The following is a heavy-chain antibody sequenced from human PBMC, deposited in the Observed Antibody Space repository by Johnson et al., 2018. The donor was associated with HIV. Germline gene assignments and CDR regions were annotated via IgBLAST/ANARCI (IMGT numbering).Heavy chain of an antibody. CDR2: IYSDGST. Sequence: VQLVESGGGLIQPGGSLRLSCAASGFTVSSNYMSWVRQAPGKWLEWVSIIYSDGSTYFTDSVKGRFPISRDNSKNTLFLQMNSLRVEDTAVYYCARLKNGAFDIWGQGTMVTVSS. CDR3: ARLKNGAFDI. CDR1: GFTVSSNY. J-gene: IGHJ3*02. D-gene: IGHD2-8*01. V-gene: IGHV3-53*01.